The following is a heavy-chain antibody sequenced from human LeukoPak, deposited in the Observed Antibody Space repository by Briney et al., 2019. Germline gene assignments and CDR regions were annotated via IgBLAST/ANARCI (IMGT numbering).Heavy chain of an antibody. V-gene: IGHV3-23*01. CDR1: GFTSSRYA. D-gene: IGHD6-25*01. Sequence: GGSLRLSCAPSGFTSSRYAMSCVRHAPGKGLEWVSAISGSSGSTYYADSVKGRFTISRDNSKNTLHVQMHSLRGEDTAIYYCAKALSGSDYGMDVWGLGTTVTVSS. CDR3: AKALSGSDYGMDV. CDR2: ISGSSGST. J-gene: IGHJ6*02.